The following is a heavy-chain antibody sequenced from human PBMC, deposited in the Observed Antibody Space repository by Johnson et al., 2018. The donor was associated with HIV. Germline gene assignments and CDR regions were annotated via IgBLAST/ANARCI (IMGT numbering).Heavy chain of an antibody. J-gene: IGHJ3*02. CDR2: INSDESSI. CDR3: ARDSVIGGIELSRPDAFDI. Sequence: VQLVESGGGLVQPGGSLRLSCEVSGFTFSRYWVHWVRQAPGKGLVWVSGINSDESSINYADSVKGRFPISRDTAKNTLYLQVNSRRAEDTAVYYCARDSVIGGIELSRPDAFDIWGQGTMVTVSS. V-gene: IGHV3-74*01. D-gene: IGHD2/OR15-2a*01. CDR1: GFTFSRYW.